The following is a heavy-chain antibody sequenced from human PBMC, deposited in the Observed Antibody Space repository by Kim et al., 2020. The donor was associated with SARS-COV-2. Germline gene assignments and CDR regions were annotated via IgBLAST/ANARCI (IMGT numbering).Heavy chain of an antibody. D-gene: IGHD3-10*01. Sequence: GGSLRLSCAASGFTFSSYGMHWVRQAPGKGLEWVTLIWSDGSNKYYGDSVKGRFTISRDNSKNTLYLQMNSLRVEDTAIYYCARAGDIYGSGRIDPWGQGTLVTVSS. CDR3: ARAGDIYGSGRIDP. CDR1: GFTFSSYG. J-gene: IGHJ5*02. CDR2: IWSDGSNK. V-gene: IGHV3-33*01.